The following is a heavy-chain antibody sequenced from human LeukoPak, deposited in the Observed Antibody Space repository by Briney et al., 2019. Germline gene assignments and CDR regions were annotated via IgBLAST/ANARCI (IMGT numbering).Heavy chain of an antibody. Sequence: ASVKVSCKASGYTFTGYYMHWVRQAPGQGLEWMGWINPNSGGTNYAQKFQGRVTMTRDTSISTAYMELSRLRSDDTAVYYCARVRVGATKGAFDIWGQGTMVTVSS. J-gene: IGHJ3*02. V-gene: IGHV1-2*02. CDR3: ARVRVGATKGAFDI. CDR2: INPNSGGT. D-gene: IGHD1-26*01. CDR1: GYTFTGYY.